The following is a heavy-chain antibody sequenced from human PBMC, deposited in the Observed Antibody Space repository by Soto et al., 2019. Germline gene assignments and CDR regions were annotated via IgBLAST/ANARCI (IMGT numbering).Heavy chain of an antibody. Sequence: GGSPRIARAASSLTCRCQWLRCDHQDPGKGMEWVANIKQDGSEKYYVASVKGRFTISRDNAKNSLYLQMNSLRAEDTAVYYCAKVPRAWYYDSSGYYGYSGQGTLVTVSS. CDR1: SLTCRCQW. CDR2: IKQDGSEK. CDR3: AKVPRAWYYDSSGYYGY. V-gene: IGHV3-7*01. D-gene: IGHD3-22*01. J-gene: IGHJ4*02.